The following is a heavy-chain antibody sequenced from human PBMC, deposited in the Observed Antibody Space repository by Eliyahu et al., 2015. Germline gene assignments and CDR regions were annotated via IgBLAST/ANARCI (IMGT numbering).Heavy chain of an antibody. CDR2: SGHSGTT. J-gene: IGHJ4*02. V-gene: IGHV4-4*02. D-gene: IGHD5-24*01. CDR3: ARIFGYSYSLGRDYFDS. Sequence: QVQLQESGPGLVKPSGTLSLHLRCLWWLHQQPYLGGWGPPAPGKGVGGVGESGHSGTTNSNPSLKSRVSISVDKSKNQFSLRLTSVTAADTAVYHCARIFGYSYSLGRDYFDSWGQGTLVTVSS. CDR1: WLHQQPYL.